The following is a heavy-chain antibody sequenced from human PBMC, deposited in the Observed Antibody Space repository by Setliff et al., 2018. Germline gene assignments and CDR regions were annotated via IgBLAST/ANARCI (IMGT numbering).Heavy chain of an antibody. Sequence: SETLSLTCTVSGGSISSGSYYWSWIRQPAGKGLEWIGHIQTIGSTNYNPSLRSRLTIYVDTSKRQFSLSLSSVTAADTAVYYCARMATGDSGEHWHFGLWGRGTLVTVSS. J-gene: IGHJ2*01. CDR3: ARMATGDSGEHWHFGL. CDR2: IQTIGST. V-gene: IGHV4-61*09. CDR1: GGSISSGSYY. D-gene: IGHD4-17*01.